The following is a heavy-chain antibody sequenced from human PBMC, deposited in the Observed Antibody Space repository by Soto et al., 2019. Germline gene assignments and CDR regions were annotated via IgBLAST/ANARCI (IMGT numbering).Heavy chain of an antibody. D-gene: IGHD5-18*01. J-gene: IGHJ5*02. CDR1: GGSISSSNW. Sequence: QVQLQESGPGLVKPSGTLSLTCAVSGGSISSSNWWSWVRQPPGKGLEWIGEIYHSGSTNYNPSLKSRVTISVDKSKNQFSLKLSSVTAADTAVYYCARAELPIEPMVTGPTLDLWGQGTLVTVSS. V-gene: IGHV4-4*02. CDR3: ARAELPIEPMVTGPTLDL. CDR2: IYHSGST.